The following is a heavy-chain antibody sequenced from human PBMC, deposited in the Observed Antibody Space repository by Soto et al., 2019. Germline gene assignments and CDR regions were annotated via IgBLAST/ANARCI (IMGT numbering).Heavy chain of an antibody. CDR3: ARARTVAVSGRTGVYYYSAMDL. CDR1: GVTFTSYS. Sequence: QVQLEQSGAEVKRPGSSVKVSCRASGVTFTSYSINWVRRAPGQGPEWMGAVIPRFGTTTYAQRFEVRVTVIADASTSTVFMERSGRRSEDTAVYFCARARTVAVSGRTGVYYYSAMDLWGQGTSVTVSS. V-gene: IGHV1-69*01. CDR2: VIPRFGTT. D-gene: IGHD6-19*01. J-gene: IGHJ6*02.